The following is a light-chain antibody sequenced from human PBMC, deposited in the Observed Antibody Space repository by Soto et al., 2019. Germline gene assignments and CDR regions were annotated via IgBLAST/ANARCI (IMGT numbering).Light chain of an antibody. V-gene: IGKV3-11*01. Sequence: EIVLTQSPATLSLSPGERATLSCRASQNVYVYIAWYQQKPGQAPRLLIFDASKTAAGIPARFSGSGSGTDFTLTISSLETEDFAVYYCQQHKNWLLVFGQGTRL. CDR2: DAS. J-gene: IGKJ5*01. CDR3: QQHKNWLLV. CDR1: QNVYVY.